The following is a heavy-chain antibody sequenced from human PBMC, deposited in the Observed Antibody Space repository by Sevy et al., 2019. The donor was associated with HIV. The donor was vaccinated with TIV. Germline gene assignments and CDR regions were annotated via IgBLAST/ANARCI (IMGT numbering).Heavy chain of an antibody. V-gene: IGHV3-48*01. J-gene: IGHJ4*02. Sequence: GGSLRLSCTASGFTFRRNSMNWVRQAPGKGLEWLAYINTLSDTIKYADSVKGRFTISRDNAKNSLYLQMNSLRVEDKAVYYCARDSAGAAYYFYFWGQGTLVTVSS. D-gene: IGHD3-10*01. CDR3: ARDSAGAAYYFYF. CDR1: GFTFRRNS. CDR2: INTLSDTI.